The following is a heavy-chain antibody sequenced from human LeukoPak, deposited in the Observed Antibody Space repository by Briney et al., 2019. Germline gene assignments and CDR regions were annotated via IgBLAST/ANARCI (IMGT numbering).Heavy chain of an antibody. CDR1: GYTFTRYY. CDR2: INPSGGST. Sequence: ASVKVSCKASGYTFTRYYMHWVRQAPGQGLEWMGIINPSGGSTSYAQKFQGRVTMTADKSTSTAYMELSSLRAEDTALYYCARAGLYNWNYEGTAYFDYWGQGTLVTVSS. D-gene: IGHD1-7*01. V-gene: IGHV1-46*01. CDR3: ARAGLYNWNYEGTAYFDY. J-gene: IGHJ4*02.